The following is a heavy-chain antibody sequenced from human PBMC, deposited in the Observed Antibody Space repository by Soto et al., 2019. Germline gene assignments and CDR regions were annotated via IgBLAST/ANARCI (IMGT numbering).Heavy chain of an antibody. D-gene: IGHD1-1*01. CDR1: GFTFSSYA. CDR3: ANVDWNYGKDA. V-gene: IGHV3-23*01. CDR2: ISGSGGST. J-gene: IGHJ6*02. Sequence: GGSLRLSCAASGFTFSSYAMSWVRQAPGKGLEWVSAISGSGGSTYYADSVKGRFTISRDNSKNTLYLQMNSLRAEDTAVYFCANVDWNYGKDAWGQGTTVTVSS.